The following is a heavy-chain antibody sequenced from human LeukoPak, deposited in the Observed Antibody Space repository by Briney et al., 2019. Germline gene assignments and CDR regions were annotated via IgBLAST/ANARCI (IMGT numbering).Heavy chain of an antibody. D-gene: IGHD3-10*01. CDR1: GFTFSSYE. CDR2: ISSSGSTI. J-gene: IGHJ6*04. Sequence: GGSLRLSCAASGFTFSSYEMNWVRQAPGKGLEWVSYISSSGSTIFYADSVKGRFTISRDNAKNTLHLQMNSLRAEDTVVYYWASLYGSGSYYDHYYYGMGAWGKGTGVTVTS. CDR3: ASLYGSGSYYDHYYYGMGA. V-gene: IGHV3-48*03.